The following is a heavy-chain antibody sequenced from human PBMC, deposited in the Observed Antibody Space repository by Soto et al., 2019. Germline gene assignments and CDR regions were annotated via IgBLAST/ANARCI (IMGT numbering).Heavy chain of an antibody. CDR1: GFTFSSYD. CDR2: IWYDGSNK. J-gene: IGHJ4*02. CDR3: ARSFRQWLVDS. V-gene: IGHV3-33*01. D-gene: IGHD6-19*01. Sequence: QVQLVESGGGVVQPGRSLRLSCAASGFTFSSYDMHWVRQAPGKGLEWVGIIWYDGSNKYYADSVKGRFTISRDNSKNTFFLEVNSLRADDTAVYYCARSFRQWLVDSWGQGALVTVSS.